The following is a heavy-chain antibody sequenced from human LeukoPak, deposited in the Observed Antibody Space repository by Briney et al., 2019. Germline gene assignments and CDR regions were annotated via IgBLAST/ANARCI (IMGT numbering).Heavy chain of an antibody. CDR2: ISAYNGNT. CDR1: GYTFTSYG. D-gene: IGHD6-6*01. V-gene: IGHV1-18*01. CDR3: ARDRNSGSSLDI. Sequence: ASVTVSCKASGYTFTSYGISWVRQAPGQGLEWMGWISAYNGNTNYAQNFQGRVTMTGDTSISTAYMELSSLKSDDTAVYYCARDRNSGSSLDIWGQGTMLTVSS. J-gene: IGHJ3*02.